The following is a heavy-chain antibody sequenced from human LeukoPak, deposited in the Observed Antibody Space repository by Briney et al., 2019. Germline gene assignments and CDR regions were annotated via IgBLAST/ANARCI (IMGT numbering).Heavy chain of an antibody. CDR3: ARVRGAVAGYYFDY. CDR2: INAGNGNT. V-gene: IGHV1-3*01. Sequence: ASVKVSCKASGYTFTSYAMHWVRQAPGQRLEWMGWINAGNGNTKYSQKFQGRVTITRDTSASTAYMELSSLRSEDTAVYYCARVRGAVAGYYFDYWGQGTLVTVSS. D-gene: IGHD6-19*01. CDR1: GYTFTSYA. J-gene: IGHJ4*02.